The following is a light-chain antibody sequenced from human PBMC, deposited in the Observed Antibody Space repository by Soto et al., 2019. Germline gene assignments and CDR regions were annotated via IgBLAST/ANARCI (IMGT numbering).Light chain of an antibody. CDR2: GDN. Sequence: QSVLTQPPSVSGAPGQRVSISCTGSTSNIGAPYDVHWYQHLPGTAPKLLIYGDNNRPSGVPDRFSGSKSGTSASLAITRLQAEDEADYYCQSYDSSLSNLVVFGGGTKLTVL. V-gene: IGLV1-40*01. CDR3: QSYDSSLSNLVV. J-gene: IGLJ2*01. CDR1: TSNIGAPYD.